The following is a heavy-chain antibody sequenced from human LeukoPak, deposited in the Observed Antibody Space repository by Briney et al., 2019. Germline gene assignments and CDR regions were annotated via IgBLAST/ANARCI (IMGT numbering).Heavy chain of an antibody. CDR3: ARNYYGSGSYWTFDI. Sequence: GGSPRLSCAASGFTFSSYSMNWVRQAPGKGLEWVSSISSSSSYIYYADSVKGRFTISRDNAKNSLYLQMNSLRAEDTAVYYCARNYYGSGSYWTFDIWGQGTMVTVSS. D-gene: IGHD3-10*01. CDR2: ISSSSSYI. CDR1: GFTFSSYS. J-gene: IGHJ3*02. V-gene: IGHV3-21*01.